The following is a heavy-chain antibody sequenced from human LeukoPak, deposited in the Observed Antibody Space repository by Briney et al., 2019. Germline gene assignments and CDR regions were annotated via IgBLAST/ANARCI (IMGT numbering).Heavy chain of an antibody. CDR1: GFTFSSYS. J-gene: IGHJ6*03. V-gene: IGHV3-30*03. Sequence: GGSLRLSCAASGFTFSSYSMHWVRQAPGKGLEWLAVILYDGSMQYYAESMKGRLTISRDNSRNTVYMQMSSLRTEDTAVYYCARFGFGEGYYYYMDVWGKGTTVTVSS. CDR3: ARFGFGEGYYYYMDV. D-gene: IGHD3-10*01. CDR2: ILYDGSMQ.